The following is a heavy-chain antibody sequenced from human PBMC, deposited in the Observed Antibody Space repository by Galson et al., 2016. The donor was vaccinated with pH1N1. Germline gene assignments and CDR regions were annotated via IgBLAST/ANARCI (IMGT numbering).Heavy chain of an antibody. CDR1: GFSLSTSGVG. Sequence: PALVKPTQTLTLTCTFSGFSLSTSGVGVGWIRQPPGKALEWLAVIYWDDDKRYSPSLKSRLTITKDTSKNQVVLIMTNMDPVDTPTYYCAHSPYGDYVLYFDPWGQGTLVTVSS. D-gene: IGHD4-17*01. J-gene: IGHJ5*02. V-gene: IGHV2-5*02. CDR2: IYWDDDK. CDR3: AHSPYGDYVLYFDP.